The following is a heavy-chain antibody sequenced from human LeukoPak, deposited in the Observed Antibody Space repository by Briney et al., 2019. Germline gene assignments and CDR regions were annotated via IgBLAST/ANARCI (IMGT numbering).Heavy chain of an antibody. D-gene: IGHD5-18*01. Sequence: ASVKVSCKASGYTFTGYYMHWVRQAPGQGLEWMGRINPNSGGTNYAQKFQGWVTMTRDTSISTAYMELSRLRSDDTAVYYCARGLDTAMVNPFDYWGQGTLVTVSS. CDR3: ARGLDTAMVNPFDY. J-gene: IGHJ4*02. CDR2: INPNSGGT. V-gene: IGHV1-2*04. CDR1: GYTFTGYY.